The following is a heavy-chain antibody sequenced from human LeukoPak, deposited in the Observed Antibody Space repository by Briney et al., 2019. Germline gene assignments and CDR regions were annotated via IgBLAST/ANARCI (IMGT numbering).Heavy chain of an antibody. D-gene: IGHD2-21*02. CDR2: INTDGSST. CDR1: GFXFSSYS. J-gene: IGHJ4*02. Sequence: PGGSLRLSCAASGFXFSSYSINWVRQAPGKGLVWVSRINTDGSSTNYADSVKGRFTISRDNAKNTLYLQMNSLRAEDTAVYYCARGAGVTNYDYWGQGTLVTVSS. V-gene: IGHV3-74*01. CDR3: ARGAGVTNYDY.